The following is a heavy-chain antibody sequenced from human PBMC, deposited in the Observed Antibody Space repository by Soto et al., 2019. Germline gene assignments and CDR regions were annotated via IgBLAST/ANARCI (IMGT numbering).Heavy chain of an antibody. CDR1: GYTFTAYG. J-gene: IGHJ4*02. Sequence: ASVKVSCKASGYTFTAYGFNWVRQAPGQGLEWMGWISVYTGNTNYAQNLQGRVTMTTDTSTRTAYMELRGLRSDDTAVYYWATRREYCGGVCHVSDYCGKGTPFTVSA. V-gene: IGHV1-18*01. CDR3: ATRREYCGGVCHVSDY. D-gene: IGHD2-21*02. CDR2: ISVYTGNT.